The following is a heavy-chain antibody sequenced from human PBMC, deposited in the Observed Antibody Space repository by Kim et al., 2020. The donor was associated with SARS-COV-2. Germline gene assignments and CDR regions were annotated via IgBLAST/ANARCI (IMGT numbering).Heavy chain of an antibody. V-gene: IGHV4-59*08. CDR2: IYNNGNT. CDR3: AVTFGGNNGDLDY. J-gene: IGHJ4*02. D-gene: IGHD3-10*01. Sequence: SETLSLTCSVSGGSITDTNYWNWIRQPPGKGLEWLAFIYNNGNTNHNPSLRGRIAISVDTSKNQISLTLSSVTAADSAVYYCAVTFGGNNGDLDYWGQGTLVTVSA. CDR1: GGSITDTNY.